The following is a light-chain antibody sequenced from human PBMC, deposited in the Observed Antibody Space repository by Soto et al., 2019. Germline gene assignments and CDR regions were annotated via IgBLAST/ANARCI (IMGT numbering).Light chain of an antibody. CDR1: SSDVGASNY. V-gene: IGLV2-14*01. CDR2: EVN. Sequence: QSVLTQPASVSGSPGQSITISCTGTSSDVGASNYVSWYQQHPGEAPKLMIYEVNNRPSGISNRFSGSKSGNTASLTISGLQAEDEADYYCTSYTSSSTYVFGTGTKLTVL. J-gene: IGLJ1*01. CDR3: TSYTSSSTYV.